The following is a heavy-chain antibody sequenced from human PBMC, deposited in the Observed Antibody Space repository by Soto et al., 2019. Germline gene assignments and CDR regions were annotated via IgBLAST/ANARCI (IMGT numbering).Heavy chain of an antibody. CDR1: GYTFTSYD. D-gene: IGHD3-3*01. CDR3: ARITIFGVVTDDY. Sequence: ASVKFSCKASGYTFTSYDINWVRQATGQGLEWMGWMNPNSGNTGYAQKFQGRVTMTRNTSISTAYMELSSLRSEDTAVYYCARITIFGVVTDDYWGQGTLVTVSS. J-gene: IGHJ4*02. CDR2: MNPNSGNT. V-gene: IGHV1-8*01.